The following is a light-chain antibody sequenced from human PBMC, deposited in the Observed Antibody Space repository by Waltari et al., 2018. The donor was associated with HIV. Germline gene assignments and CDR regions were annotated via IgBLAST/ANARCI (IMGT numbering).Light chain of an antibody. CDR2: SNN. CDR1: SPNIGSNM. CDR3: AAWDDSLNAWV. J-gene: IGLJ3*02. Sequence: QSVLTQPPSASGTPGQRVSISRSGSSPNIGSNMLNWYQQLPGTAPQLLLYSNNQRPSGVPDRFSGSKSGTSASLAISGLQSEDEADYYCAAWDDSLNAWVFGGGTKLTVL. V-gene: IGLV1-44*01.